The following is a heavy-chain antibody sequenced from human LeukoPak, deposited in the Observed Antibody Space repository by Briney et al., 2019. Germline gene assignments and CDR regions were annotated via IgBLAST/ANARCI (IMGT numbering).Heavy chain of an antibody. CDR1: GFTFDDYG. Sequence: GGSLRLSCAASGFTFDDYGMSWVRQAPGKGLEWVSGINWNGGSTGYEDSVKGRFTISRDNAKNSLYLQMNSLRAEDTAVYYCARDLEDSSPFGAFDMWGQGTMVTVSS. V-gene: IGHV3-20*04. J-gene: IGHJ3*02. CDR2: INWNGGST. CDR3: ARDLEDSSPFGAFDM. D-gene: IGHD3-22*01.